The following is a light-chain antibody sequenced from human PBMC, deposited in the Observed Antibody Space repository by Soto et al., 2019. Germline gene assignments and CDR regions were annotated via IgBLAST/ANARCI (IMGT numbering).Light chain of an antibody. CDR3: SSYTTNPARV. CDR1: SNDIGGYNY. CDR2: EVY. J-gene: IGLJ3*02. V-gene: IGLV2-14*01. Sequence: QSALTQPASVSGSPGQSITFSCTGTSNDIGGYNYVSWFQHHPYKAPKLIIYEVYERPSGVSNRFSGSKSGNTASLTISGLQPEDEGDYYCSSYTTNPARVFGGGTKLTVL.